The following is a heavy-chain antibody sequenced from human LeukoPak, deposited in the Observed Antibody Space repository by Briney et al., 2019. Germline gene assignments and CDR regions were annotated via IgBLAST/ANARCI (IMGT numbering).Heavy chain of an antibody. D-gene: IGHD3-22*01. V-gene: IGHV5-51*01. CDR3: ARLYDSSGYFYFDY. CDR2: IYPGDSDT. Sequence: GESLKISCQGSEYSFTSYWIGWVRQMPGKGLEWMGIIYPGDSDTRYSPSFQGQVTISADKSISTAYLQWSSLKASDTAMYYCARLYDSSGYFYFDYWGQGTLVTVSS. J-gene: IGHJ4*02. CDR1: EYSFTSYW.